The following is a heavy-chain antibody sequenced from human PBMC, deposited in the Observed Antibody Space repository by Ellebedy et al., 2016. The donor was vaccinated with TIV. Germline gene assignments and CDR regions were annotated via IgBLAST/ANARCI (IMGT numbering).Heavy chain of an antibody. Sequence: PGGSLRLSCAASGFIFSHYSMNWVRQAPGQGLEWVSYISRSSSNTYYGDSAKGRFTISRDDAKNSLYLQMNNLNAEDTAVYYCARDWQTSGSGSYHIDSWGQGTLVTVSS. CDR1: GFIFSHYS. CDR2: ISRSSSNT. D-gene: IGHD3-10*01. V-gene: IGHV3-21*01. J-gene: IGHJ4*02. CDR3: ARDWQTSGSGSYHIDS.